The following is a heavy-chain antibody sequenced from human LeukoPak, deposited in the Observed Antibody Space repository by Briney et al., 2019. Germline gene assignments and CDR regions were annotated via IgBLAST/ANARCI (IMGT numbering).Heavy chain of an antibody. J-gene: IGHJ5*02. D-gene: IGHD3-10*01. V-gene: IGHV1-69*04. CDR1: GGTFSSYA. CDR3: ARDLWLGERINWFDP. Sequence: ASVKVSCKASGGTFSSYAISWVRQAPGQGLEWMGRIIPILGIANYAQKFQGRVTITADKSTSTAYMELSSLRSEDTAVYYCARDLWLGERINWFDPWGQGTLVTVSS. CDR2: IIPILGIA.